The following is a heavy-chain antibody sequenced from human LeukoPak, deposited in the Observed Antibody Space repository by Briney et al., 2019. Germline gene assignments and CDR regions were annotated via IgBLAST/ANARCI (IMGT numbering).Heavy chain of an antibody. Sequence: GGSLRLSCAASGFTFSSYSMNWVRQAPGKGLEWVSSISSSSSYIYYADSVKGRFTISRDNAKNSLYLQMNSLRAEDTAVYYCAREIMDYYDSMDPGNFDYWGQGALATVSS. CDR1: GFTFSSYS. D-gene: IGHD3-22*01. CDR3: AREIMDYYDSMDPGNFDY. V-gene: IGHV3-21*01. CDR2: ISSSSSYI. J-gene: IGHJ4*02.